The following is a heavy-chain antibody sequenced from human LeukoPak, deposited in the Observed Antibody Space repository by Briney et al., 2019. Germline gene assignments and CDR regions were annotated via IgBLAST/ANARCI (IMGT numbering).Heavy chain of an antibody. CDR1: GYTFTSYG. Sequence: ASVKVSCKASGYTFTSYGISWVRQAPGQGLEWMGWISAYNGNTNYAQKLQGRVTMTTDTSTSTAYMELRSLRSDDTAVYYCARVLLWFGESYMDVWGKGTTVTVSS. CDR2: ISAYNGNT. J-gene: IGHJ6*03. V-gene: IGHV1-18*01. D-gene: IGHD3-10*01. CDR3: ARVLLWFGESYMDV.